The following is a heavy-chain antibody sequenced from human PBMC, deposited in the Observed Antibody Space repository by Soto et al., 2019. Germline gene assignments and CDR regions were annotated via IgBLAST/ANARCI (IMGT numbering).Heavy chain of an antibody. CDR3: AKGWFNS. J-gene: IGHJ5*01. CDR1: GFSFSSHV. V-gene: IGHV3-23*01. CDR2: ISGSGGGT. Sequence: EVPLLDSGGDLVQPGGSLRLSCAASGFSFSSHVMSWVRQAPGKGLEWVSSISGSGGGTYYADSVKGRFIISRDNSKNTLDLQMNTLRVVDTAVYYCAKGWFNSWGQGTLVTVSS.